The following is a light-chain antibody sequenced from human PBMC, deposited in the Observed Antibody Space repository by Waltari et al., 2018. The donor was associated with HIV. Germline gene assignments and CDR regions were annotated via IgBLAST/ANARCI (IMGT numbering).Light chain of an antibody. CDR3: SSYAGSAVV. J-gene: IGLJ2*01. CDR2: EVN. CDR1: SSDVGAYNY. V-gene: IGLV2-8*01. Sequence: QSALTQPPSASGSRGQSVTISCTGTSSDVGAYNYVSWYQQYPGMAPNLIIYEVNKRPSGVPDRFSGSKSGNTASLTVSGLQAEDEADFYCSSYAGSAVVVGGGTKLTVL.